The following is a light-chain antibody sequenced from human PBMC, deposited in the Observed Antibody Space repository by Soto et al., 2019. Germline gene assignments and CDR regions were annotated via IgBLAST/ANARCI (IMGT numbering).Light chain of an antibody. CDR1: QGVSSTS. V-gene: IGKV3-20*01. J-gene: IGKJ3*01. CDR3: QQYGSSFT. Sequence: EIVLTQSPGTLSLSPGERATLSCRASQGVSSTSLAWYQQKPGQAPRLLIYGASSRATGTPDRFSGSGSGTDFTLTISRLEPEDFAVYYCQQYGSSFTFGPGTKVDIK. CDR2: GAS.